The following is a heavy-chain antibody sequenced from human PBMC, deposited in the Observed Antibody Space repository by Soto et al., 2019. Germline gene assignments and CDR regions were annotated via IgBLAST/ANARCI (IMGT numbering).Heavy chain of an antibody. CDR1: GITVSSNY. Sequence: AGGSLRLSCAASGITVSSNYMSWVRQAPGKGLEWVSVIDSGSSTYYADSVKGRFTISRDDSRNTLNLQMDSLRVEDTAVYYCARGRDSRSIFDYWGQGTLVTVSS. J-gene: IGHJ4*02. D-gene: IGHD3-22*01. CDR2: IDSGSST. V-gene: IGHV3-53*01. CDR3: ARGRDSRSIFDY.